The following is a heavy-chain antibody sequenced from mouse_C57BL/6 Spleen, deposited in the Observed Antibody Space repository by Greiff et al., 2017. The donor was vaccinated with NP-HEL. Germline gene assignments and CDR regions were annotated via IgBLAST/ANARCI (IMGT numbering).Heavy chain of an antibody. CDR1: GYTFTSYG. CDR3: ARSTSYGSSYGYFDY. CDR2: IYPRSGNT. D-gene: IGHD1-1*01. V-gene: IGHV1-81*01. Sequence: VQLQESGAELARPGASVKLSCKASGYTFTSYGISWVKQRTGQGLEWIGEIYPRSGNTYYNEKFKGKATLTADKSSSTAYMELRSLTSEDSAVYFCARSTSYGSSYGYFDYWGQGTTLTVSS. J-gene: IGHJ2*01.